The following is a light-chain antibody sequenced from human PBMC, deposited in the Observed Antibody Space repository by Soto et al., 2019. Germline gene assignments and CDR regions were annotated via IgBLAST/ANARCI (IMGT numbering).Light chain of an antibody. CDR2: EVT. CDR3: SSYTNSDTLV. V-gene: IGLV2-14*01. J-gene: IGLJ2*01. Sequence: QSALTQPASVSGSPGQSITISCTGTSSDVGRYDYVSWYQQYPGKAPKLIIYEVTHRPSGVSNRFSGSKSGNTASLTISGLHAQDEDDYFCSSYTNSDTLVFGGGTKLTVL. CDR1: SSDVGRYDY.